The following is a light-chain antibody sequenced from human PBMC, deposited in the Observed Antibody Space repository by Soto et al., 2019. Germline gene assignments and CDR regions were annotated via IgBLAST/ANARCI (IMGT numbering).Light chain of an antibody. V-gene: IGKV1-9*01. CDR1: PGISTY. Sequence: DIQLTQSPSLLSASVGDRVTITCRASPGISTYLAWYQQTSGKAPNLLITAASTLQRGVPSRFSGNGSGTQFTLTSSSLQPEDFAHYYCQQLNAYPLTFGGGTRVEIK. J-gene: IGKJ4*01. CDR3: QQLNAYPLT. CDR2: AAS.